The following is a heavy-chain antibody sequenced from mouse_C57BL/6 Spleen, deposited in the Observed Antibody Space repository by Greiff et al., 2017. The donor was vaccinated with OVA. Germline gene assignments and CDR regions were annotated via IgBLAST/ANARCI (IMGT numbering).Heavy chain of an antibody. V-gene: IGHV1-52*01. Sequence: QVQLKQPGAELVRPGSSVKLSCKASGYTFTSYWMHWVKQRPIQGLEWIGNIDPSDSETHYNQKFKDKATLTVDKSYTTAYMQLRSLTSEDSAVYYGARGFTTVVERYFDVWGTGTTVTVSS. CDR1: GYTFTSYW. CDR3: ARGFTTVVERYFDV. D-gene: IGHD1-1*01. J-gene: IGHJ1*03. CDR2: IDPSDSET.